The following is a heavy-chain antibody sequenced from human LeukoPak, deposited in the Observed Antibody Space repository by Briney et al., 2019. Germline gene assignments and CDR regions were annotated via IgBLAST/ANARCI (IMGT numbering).Heavy chain of an antibody. CDR3: ASSGYDFDY. CDR1: GGSISSSSYY. Sequence: SETLSLTCTVSGGSISSSSYYWGWIRQPPGKGLEWIGYIYYSGSTYYNPSLKSRVTISVDTSKNQFSLKLSSVTAADTAVYYCASSGYDFDYWGQGTLVTVSS. D-gene: IGHD5-12*01. V-gene: IGHV4-30-4*08. CDR2: IYYSGST. J-gene: IGHJ4*02.